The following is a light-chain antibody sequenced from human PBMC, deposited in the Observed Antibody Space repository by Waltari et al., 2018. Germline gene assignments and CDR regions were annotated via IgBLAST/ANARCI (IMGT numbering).Light chain of an antibody. V-gene: IGKV3-11*01. CDR3: QQRSIWPPIT. J-gene: IGKJ5*01. CDR1: QSVGNY. CDR2: DAS. Sequence: EIVLTQSPATLSLSPGERAILSCRASQSVGNYLAWYQHKPGQAPRLLIYDASNRDTGVPARFSGSGSGTDFTLTISSLEPEDFAVYYCQQRSIWPPITFGQGTILDIK.